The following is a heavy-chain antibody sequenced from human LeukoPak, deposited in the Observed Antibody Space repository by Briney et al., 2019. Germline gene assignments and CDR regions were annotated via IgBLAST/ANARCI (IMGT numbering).Heavy chain of an antibody. V-gene: IGHV4-61*05. CDR1: GGSISSSSYY. Sequence: PSETLSLTCTVSGGSISSSSYYWSWIRQPPGKGLEWIGYIYYSGSTNYNPSLKSRVTISVDTSKNQFSLKLSSVTAADTAVYYCARRDTAMEGFDYWGQGTLVTVSS. J-gene: IGHJ4*02. CDR3: ARRDTAMEGFDY. D-gene: IGHD5-18*01. CDR2: IYYSGST.